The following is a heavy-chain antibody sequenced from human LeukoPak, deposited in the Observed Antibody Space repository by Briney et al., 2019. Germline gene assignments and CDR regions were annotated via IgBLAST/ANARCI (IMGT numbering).Heavy chain of an antibody. CDR3: AKVPSGSYFFIRD. V-gene: IGHV3-23*01. Sequence: PGGSLRLSCAASGFTFSSYAMSWVRQAPGKGLEWVSAISGSGGSTYYADSVKGRFTISRDNPKNTLYLQMNSLRAEDTAVYYCAKVPSGSYFFIRDWGQGTLVTVSS. CDR1: GFTFSSYA. CDR2: ISGSGGST. J-gene: IGHJ4*02. D-gene: IGHD1-26*01.